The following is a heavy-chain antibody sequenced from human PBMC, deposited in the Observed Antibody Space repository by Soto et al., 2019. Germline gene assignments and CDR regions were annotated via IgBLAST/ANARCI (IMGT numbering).Heavy chain of an antibody. J-gene: IGHJ4*02. CDR1: GFTYSRYG. CDR3: VRDRGSSRADFDY. V-gene: IGHV3-33*01. Sequence: GGSLRLSCTASGFTYSRYGMHWVRQAPGKGLEWVAVIWYDGSNKYYGDPVKGRFTISRDNSKNTLYLQMNSLRADDTAVYYCVRDRGSSRADFDYWGQGTLVTVSS. CDR2: IWYDGSNK. D-gene: IGHD6-13*01.